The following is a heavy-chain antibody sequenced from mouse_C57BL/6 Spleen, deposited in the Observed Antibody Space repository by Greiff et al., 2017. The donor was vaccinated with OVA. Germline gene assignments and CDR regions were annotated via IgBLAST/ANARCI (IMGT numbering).Heavy chain of an antibody. J-gene: IGHJ3*01. D-gene: IGHD1-1*01. CDR2: ISSGSSTI. Sequence: EVKLVESGGGLVKPGGSLKLSCAASGFTFSDYGMHWVRQAPEKGLEWVAYISSGSSTIYYADSVKGRFTISRDNAKNTLFLQMTSLRSEDTAMYYCARVPSYYYGSSSWFACWGQGTLVTVSA. CDR3: ARVPSYYYGSSSWFAC. V-gene: IGHV5-17*01. CDR1: GFTFSDYG.